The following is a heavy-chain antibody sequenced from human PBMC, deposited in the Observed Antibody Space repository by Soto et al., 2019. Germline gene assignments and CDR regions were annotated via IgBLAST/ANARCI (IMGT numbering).Heavy chain of an antibody. Sequence: QAGGSLRLSCAASGFTFSSYGMHWVRQAPGKGLEWVAVISYDGSNKYYADSVKGRFTISRDNSKNTLYLQMNSLRAEDTAVYYCAKDVGRFLEWLNYYYYYGMDVWGQGTTVTVSS. CDR2: ISYDGSNK. V-gene: IGHV3-30*18. D-gene: IGHD3-3*01. CDR3: AKDVGRFLEWLNYYYYYGMDV. CDR1: GFTFSSYG. J-gene: IGHJ6*02.